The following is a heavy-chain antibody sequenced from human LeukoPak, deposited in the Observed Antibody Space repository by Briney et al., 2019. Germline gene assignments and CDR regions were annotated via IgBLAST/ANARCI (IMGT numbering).Heavy chain of an antibody. CDR1: GGTFSSYA. Sequence: SVKVSCKASGGTFSSYAIIWVRQAPGQGLEWMGGIIPIFGTANYAQKFQGRVTITTDESTSTAYMELSSLRSEDTAVYYCARDLYYYDSSGYSYFDYWGQGTLVTVSS. CDR2: IIPIFGTA. CDR3: ARDLYYYDSSGYSYFDY. D-gene: IGHD3-22*01. J-gene: IGHJ4*02. V-gene: IGHV1-69*05.